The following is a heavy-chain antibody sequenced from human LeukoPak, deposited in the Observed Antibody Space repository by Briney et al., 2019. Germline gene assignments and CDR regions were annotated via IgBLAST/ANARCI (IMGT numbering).Heavy chain of an antibody. J-gene: IGHJ6*03. D-gene: IGHD2-2*01. Sequence: PSETLSLTCTVSGGSISSRSDYWGWVRQPPGKGLEWIASISSSGSTYYNPSLKSRVSISVDSFRNQLSLKLSSVTAADTAVYYCARRRVLPPDVPDRADYYLDVWGKGTAVTVSS. CDR1: GGSISSRSDY. CDR3: ARRRVLPPDVPDRADYYLDV. V-gene: IGHV4-39*01. CDR2: ISSSGST.